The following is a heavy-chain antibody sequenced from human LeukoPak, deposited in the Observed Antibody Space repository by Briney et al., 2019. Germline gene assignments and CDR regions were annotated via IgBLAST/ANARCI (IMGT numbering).Heavy chain of an antibody. V-gene: IGHV4-59*08. CDR1: GGSXSSYY. CDR2: IXNSGST. D-gene: IGHD6-19*01. J-gene: IGHJ3*02. CDR3: ARYSSSSGWYPLGAFDI. Sequence: SETLSLTCTVSGGSXSSYYXXWIRQPPXXXXXXXXXIXNSGSTNYNPSLKSRVTILVDTSKNQFSLKVSSVIAADTAVYYCARYSSSSGWYPLGAFDIWGQGTMVTVSS.